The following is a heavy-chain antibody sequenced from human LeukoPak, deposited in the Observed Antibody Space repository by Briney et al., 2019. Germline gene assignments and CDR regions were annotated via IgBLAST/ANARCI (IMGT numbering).Heavy chain of an antibody. J-gene: IGHJ4*02. Sequence: TSETLSLTRTVSGDSMSSYYWSWIRQPAGKGLGWIGRIYTSGSTNYNPSLKSRVTMSVDTSKNQFSLKLNSVTAADTAMYYCARESYSGSNSLDYWGQGTLVTVSS. V-gene: IGHV4-4*07. CDR1: GDSMSSYY. CDR2: IYTSGST. CDR3: ARESYSGSNSLDY. D-gene: IGHD1-26*01.